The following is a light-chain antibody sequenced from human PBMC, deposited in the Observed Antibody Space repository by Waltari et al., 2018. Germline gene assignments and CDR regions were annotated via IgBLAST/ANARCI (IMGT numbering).Light chain of an antibody. J-gene: IGLJ2*01. Sequence: QSALTQPASVSGSPGQSITISCTGTSSDVSVYNYISWYQQHPGKPPKLMIYEVSNRPSGVSNRFSGSKSGNTASLTISGLQAEDEADYYCSSYTSSSTLVFGGGTKLTVL. CDR2: EVS. CDR1: SSDVSVYNY. V-gene: IGLV2-14*01. CDR3: SSYTSSSTLV.